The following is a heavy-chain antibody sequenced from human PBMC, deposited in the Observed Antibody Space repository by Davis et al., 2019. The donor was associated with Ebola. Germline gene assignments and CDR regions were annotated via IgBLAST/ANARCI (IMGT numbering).Heavy chain of an antibody. Sequence: GESLKISCAASGFTFSDYWMSWVRQAPGKGLEWVANIKQDGSEKYYVDSVKGRFTISRDNAKNSLYLQMNSLRAEDTAVYYCARDLVQGVIFYYGMDVWGQGTTVTVSS. V-gene: IGHV3-7*03. CDR2: IKQDGSEK. J-gene: IGHJ6*02. CDR3: ARDLVQGVIFYYGMDV. D-gene: IGHD3-10*01. CDR1: GFTFSDYW.